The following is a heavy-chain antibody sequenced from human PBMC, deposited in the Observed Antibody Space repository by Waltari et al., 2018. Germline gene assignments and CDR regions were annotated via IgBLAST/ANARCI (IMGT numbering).Heavy chain of an antibody. CDR1: GFTFSTYN. Sequence: EVQLVESGGGMVQPGESLRLSCAASGFTFSTYNMNLVRQAPGKGLEWVSYISSSTTTYYADYVKGRFTISRDNAKNSLYLQMNSLRAEDTALYYCARGRDGYIQDVFDIWGQGTMVSVSS. CDR2: ISSSTTT. CDR3: ARGRDGYIQDVFDI. D-gene: IGHD5-12*01. V-gene: IGHV3-48*01. J-gene: IGHJ3*02.